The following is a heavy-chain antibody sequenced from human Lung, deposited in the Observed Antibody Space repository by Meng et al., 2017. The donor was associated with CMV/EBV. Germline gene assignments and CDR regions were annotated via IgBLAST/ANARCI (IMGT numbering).Heavy chain of an antibody. Sequence: LSCTVSGGSITNYYWTWIRQPPGKGLEWIGYIYYSGTTNYSPSLKSRVTISVDTSKNQFSLKLTSVTAADTALYLCAGGSQDVKWGLDYWGQGTLVTVSS. CDR3: AGGSQDVKWGLDY. D-gene: IGHD1-26*01. J-gene: IGHJ4*02. CDR2: IYYSGTT. V-gene: IGHV4-59*01. CDR1: GGSITNYY.